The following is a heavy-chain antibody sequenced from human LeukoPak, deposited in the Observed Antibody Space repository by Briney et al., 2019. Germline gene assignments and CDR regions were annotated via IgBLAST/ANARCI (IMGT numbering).Heavy chain of an antibody. CDR2: IYSDGST. D-gene: IGHD1-26*01. CDR3: ARERGRGRDSPWFDY. CDR1: GLIFRNYA. J-gene: IGHJ4*02. Sequence: PGGSLRLSCTASGLIFRNYAMTWVRQAPRKGLEWVSVIYSDGSTYYADSVKGRFTISRDNSKNTLDLQMTGLRAEDTAVYYCARERGRGRDSPWFDYWGQGTLVTVSS. V-gene: IGHV3-53*01.